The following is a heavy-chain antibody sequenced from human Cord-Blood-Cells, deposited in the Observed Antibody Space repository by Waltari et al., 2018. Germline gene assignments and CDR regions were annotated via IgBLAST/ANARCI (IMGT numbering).Heavy chain of an antibody. D-gene: IGHD2-21*02. J-gene: IGHJ5*02. V-gene: IGHV1-2*02. CDR2: INPNSGGT. CDR1: GYTFTGYY. Sequence: QVQLVQSGAEVKKPGASVKVSCTASGYTFTGYYMHWVRQAPGQGLEWMGWINPNSGGTNYAQKFQGRVTMTRDTSISTAYMELSRLRSDDTAVYYCARDPDTYCGGDCHNWFDPWGQGTLVTVSS. CDR3: ARDPDTYCGGDCHNWFDP.